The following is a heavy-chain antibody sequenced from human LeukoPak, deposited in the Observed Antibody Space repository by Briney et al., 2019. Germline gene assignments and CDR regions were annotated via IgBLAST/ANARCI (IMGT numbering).Heavy chain of an antibody. CDR3: ARFRTGTTFHYYYYMDV. CDR2: IYYSGST. D-gene: IGHD1-1*01. V-gene: IGHV4-59*01. J-gene: IGHJ6*03. Sequence: PSGTLSLTCTVSGGSISSYYWSWIRQPPGKGLEWIGYIYYSGSTNYNPSLKSRVTISVDTSKNQFSLKLSSVTAADTAVYYCARFRTGTTFHYYYYMDVWGKGTTVTVSS. CDR1: GGSISSYY.